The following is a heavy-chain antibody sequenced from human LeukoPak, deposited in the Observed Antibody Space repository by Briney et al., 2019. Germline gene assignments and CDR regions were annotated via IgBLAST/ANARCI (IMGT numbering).Heavy chain of an antibody. CDR2: IYPADSDI. D-gene: IGHD2-15*01. CDR3: ARQEYCSGGSCYTWFDP. J-gene: IGHJ5*02. CDR1: GYSINNYW. V-gene: IGHV5-51*01. Sequence: GESLKISCKGSGYSINNYWIGWVRQMPGKGLEWMGVIYPADSDIRYSPSFQGQVTISADKSISTAYLQWSSLKTSDTAMYYCARQEYCSGGSCYTWFDPWGQGTLVIVSS.